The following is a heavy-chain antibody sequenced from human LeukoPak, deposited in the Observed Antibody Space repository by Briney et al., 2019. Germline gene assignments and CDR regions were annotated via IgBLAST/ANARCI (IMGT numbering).Heavy chain of an antibody. V-gene: IGHV4-61*02. Sequence: TLSLTCTVSRASISSGTYYWNWIRQPAGKGPEWIGRVYTSGTTNYNPSLRGRVTISVDTSKNQFSLNLSSVTAADTAVYYCVREASAYDYLTNPNYYYMDVWGKGTTVTVSS. D-gene: IGHD5-12*01. CDR3: VREASAYDYLTNPNYYYMDV. CDR2: VYTSGTT. J-gene: IGHJ6*03. CDR1: RASISSGTYY.